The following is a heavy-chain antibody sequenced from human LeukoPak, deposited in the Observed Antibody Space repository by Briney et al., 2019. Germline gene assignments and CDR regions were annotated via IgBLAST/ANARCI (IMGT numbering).Heavy chain of an antibody. CDR2: MNPNSGNT. J-gene: IGHJ1*01. Sequence: GASVKVSCKASGYTFSSYDINWVRQATGQGLEWMGWMNPNSGNTGYAQKFQGRPNMTRNTSISTAYMELSSLRSEDTAVYYCARRVGSGWPVQHWGQGTLVTVSS. CDR1: GYTFSSYD. V-gene: IGHV1-8*01. D-gene: IGHD6-19*01. CDR3: ARRVGSGWPVQH.